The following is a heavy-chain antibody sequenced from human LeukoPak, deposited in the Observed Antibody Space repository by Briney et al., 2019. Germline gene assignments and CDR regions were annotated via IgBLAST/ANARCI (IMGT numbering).Heavy chain of an antibody. Sequence: PSETLSLTCTVSGGSISSGGYYWSWIRQHPGKGLEWIGYIYYSVSTYYNPSLKSRVTISVDTSKNQFSLKLSSVTAADTAVYYCASAKYYYDSSGYETNWFDPWGQGTLVTVSS. CDR3: ASAKYYYDSSGYETNWFDP. D-gene: IGHD3-22*01. J-gene: IGHJ5*02. CDR1: GGSISSGGYY. V-gene: IGHV4-31*03. CDR2: IYYSVST.